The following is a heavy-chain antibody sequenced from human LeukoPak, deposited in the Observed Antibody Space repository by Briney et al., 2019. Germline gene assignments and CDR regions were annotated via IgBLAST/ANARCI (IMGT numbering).Heavy chain of an antibody. D-gene: IGHD5-18*01. CDR1: GGSISSGSYY. V-gene: IGHV4-61*02. CDR2: IYTSGST. Sequence: PSDTLSLTCTVSGGSISSGSYYWSWIRQPAGKGLERLGRIYTSGSTNYNPSLKSRVTTSVDTSKNPFSLKLSSVTAADTAVYYCARAGAMVFSGPWGQGTLVTVSS. J-gene: IGHJ5*02. CDR3: ARAGAMVFSGP.